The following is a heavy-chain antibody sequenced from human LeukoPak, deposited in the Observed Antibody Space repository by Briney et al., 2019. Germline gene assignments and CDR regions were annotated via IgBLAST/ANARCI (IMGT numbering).Heavy chain of an antibody. D-gene: IGHD2-21*02. CDR2: MNPNSGNT. Sequence: ASVKVSCKASGYTFTSYDINWVRQATGQGLEWMGWMNPNSGNTGYAQKFQGRVTMTRNTSISTAYMELSSLRCEDTAVYYCARVGTYCGGDCYPHAHYYYYYMDVWGKGTTVTISS. J-gene: IGHJ6*03. CDR3: ARVGTYCGGDCYPHAHYYYYYMDV. CDR1: GYTFTSYD. V-gene: IGHV1-8*01.